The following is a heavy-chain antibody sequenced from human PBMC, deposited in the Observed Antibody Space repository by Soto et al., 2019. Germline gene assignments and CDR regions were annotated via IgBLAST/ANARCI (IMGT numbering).Heavy chain of an antibody. V-gene: IGHV4-34*01. CDR2: INHSGST. CDR1: GGSFSGYY. J-gene: IGHJ4*02. CDR3: ARVPRDYGAYG. Sequence: QVQLQQWGAGLLKPSETLSLTCAVYGGSFSGYYWSWIRQPPGKGLEWIGEINHSGSTNYNPSLKGRVTISVGTSKGQFSLKLGSVAAADPGVYFWARVPRDYGAYGWGQGTLVTVSS. D-gene: IGHD4-17*01.